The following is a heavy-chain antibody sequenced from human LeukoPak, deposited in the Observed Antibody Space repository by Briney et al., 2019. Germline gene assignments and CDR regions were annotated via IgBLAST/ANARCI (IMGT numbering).Heavy chain of an antibody. Sequence: PSETLSLTCTVSGGSISSYYWSWLRQPAGKGLEWIGRIYTSGRTNYNPSLKSRVTMSVDTSKNQFSLNLSSVTAADTAVYYCATQILLCHYYWGQGTLVTVSS. CDR3: ATQILLCHYY. V-gene: IGHV4-4*07. CDR1: GGSISSYY. D-gene: IGHD2/OR15-2a*01. CDR2: IYTSGRT. J-gene: IGHJ4*02.